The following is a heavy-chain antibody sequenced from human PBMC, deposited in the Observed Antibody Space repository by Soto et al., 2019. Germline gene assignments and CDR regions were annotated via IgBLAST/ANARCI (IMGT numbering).Heavy chain of an antibody. J-gene: IGHJ4*02. V-gene: IGHV1-2*02. CDR1: GFTFTGYY. Sequence: ASVKVSFKASGFTFTGYYIHWVRQAPGQGLEWMGWINPNTGGTNYAQKFQGRVTMTRDTSISTAYMELSRLRSDDTALYYCARDTRISAAGTLDYWGPGTLVTVS. D-gene: IGHD6-13*01. CDR2: INPNTGGT. CDR3: ARDTRISAAGTLDY.